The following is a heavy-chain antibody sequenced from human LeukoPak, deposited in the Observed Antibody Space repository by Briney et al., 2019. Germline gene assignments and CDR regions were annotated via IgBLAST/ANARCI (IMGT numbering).Heavy chain of an antibody. CDR2: IYYSGST. CDR3: AREGRQAGVDY. J-gene: IGHJ4*02. CDR1: GGSISSGDYY. V-gene: IGHV4-30-4*01. Sequence: SQTLSVTCTVSGGSISSGDYYWSWIRQPPGKGLEWIGYIYYSGSTYYNPSLKSRVTISVDTSKNQFSLKLSSVTAADTAVYYCAREGRQAGVDYWGQGTLVTVSS. D-gene: IGHD6-13*01.